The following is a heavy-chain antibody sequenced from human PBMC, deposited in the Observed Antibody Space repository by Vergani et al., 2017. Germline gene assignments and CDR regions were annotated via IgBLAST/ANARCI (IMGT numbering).Heavy chain of an antibody. CDR1: GGSFSDYY. V-gene: IGHV4-34*01. CDR2: VNHGGST. D-gene: IGHD3-16*02. Sequence: QVQLQEWGAGLLKTSETLSLTCGVSGGSFSDYYWSWIRQAPGMGLEGIGEVNHGGSTNYNPSLKSRVSISVDTSKNQFSLQLTSVTAADSALYFCASIARAPARRNPPPDYWGQGILVTVSS. J-gene: IGHJ4*02. CDR3: ASIARAPARRNPPPDY.